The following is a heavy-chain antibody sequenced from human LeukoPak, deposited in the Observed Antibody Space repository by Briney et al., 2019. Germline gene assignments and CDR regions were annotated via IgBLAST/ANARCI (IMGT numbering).Heavy chain of an antibody. CDR1: GFTFDDYA. J-gene: IGHJ3*02. Sequence: GGSLRLSCAASGFTFDDYAMHWVRQAPGKGLEWVSGISWNSGSIGYADSVKGRFTISRDNAKNSLYLQMNSLRAEDTALYYCAKDIGGWELLGAYAFDIWGQGTMVTVSS. CDR3: AKDIGGWELLGAYAFDI. V-gene: IGHV3-9*01. CDR2: ISWNSGSI. D-gene: IGHD1-26*01.